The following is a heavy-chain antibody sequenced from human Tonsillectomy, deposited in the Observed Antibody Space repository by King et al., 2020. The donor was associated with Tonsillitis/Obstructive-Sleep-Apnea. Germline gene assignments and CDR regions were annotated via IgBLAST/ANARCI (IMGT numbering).Heavy chain of an antibody. CDR1: GFTFSNYG. CDR2: IWYDGSNK. V-gene: IGHV3-33*01. Sequence: VQLVESGGGVVQPGTSLRLSCAASGFTFSNYGMHWVRQAPGKGLEWVAVIWYDGSNKYYADSVKGRFPISRDNSKNTLYLQMNSLRAEDMAVYYCARRLQWAQPYFDSWAREPWSPSPQ. CDR3: ARRLQWAQPYFDS. D-gene: IGHD2-21*02. J-gene: IGHJ4*02.